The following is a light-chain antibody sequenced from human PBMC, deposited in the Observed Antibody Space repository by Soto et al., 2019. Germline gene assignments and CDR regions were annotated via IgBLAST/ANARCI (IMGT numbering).Light chain of an antibody. CDR2: DVT. CDR1: SSDVGDYEH. V-gene: IGLV2-18*01. CDR3: SLYTSSSTWV. J-gene: IGLJ3*02. Sequence: QSALTQPPSVSGSPGQSVTISCTVTSSDVGDYEHVSWYQQAPGTAPKLIIFDVTNRPSGVPDRFSGSKSGNTPSLTIFGLQAEDEADYYCSLYTSSSTWVFGGGTKVPVL.